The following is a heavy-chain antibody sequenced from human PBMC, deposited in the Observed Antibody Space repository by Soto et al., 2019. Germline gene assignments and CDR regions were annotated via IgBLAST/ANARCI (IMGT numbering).Heavy chain of an antibody. CDR1: GFTFSSYS. J-gene: IGHJ6*02. V-gene: IGHV3-21*01. D-gene: IGHD3-3*01. Sequence: GGSLRLSCAASGFTFSSYSMNWVRQAPGKGLEWVSPISSSSSYIYYADSVKGRFTISRDNAKNSLYLQMNSLRAEDTAVYYCARGPPTIFGVVIPWVDVWGQGTTVTVSS. CDR2: ISSSSSYI. CDR3: ARGPPTIFGVVIPWVDV.